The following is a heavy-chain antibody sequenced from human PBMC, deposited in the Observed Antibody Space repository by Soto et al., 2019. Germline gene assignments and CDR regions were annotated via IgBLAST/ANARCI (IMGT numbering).Heavy chain of an antibody. V-gene: IGHV1-69*13. CDR3: ARVTSSGFDY. CDR1: GGTFSSYA. Sequence: ASVKVSCKASGGTFSSYAISWVRQAPGQGLEWMGGIIPILGTANYAQKFQGRVTITADESTSTAYMELSSLRSEDTVVYYCARVTSSGFDYWGQGTLVTVSS. J-gene: IGHJ4*02. D-gene: IGHD6-19*01. CDR2: IIPILGTA.